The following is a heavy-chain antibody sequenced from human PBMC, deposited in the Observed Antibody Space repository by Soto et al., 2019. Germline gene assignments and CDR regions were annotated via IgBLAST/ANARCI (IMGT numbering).Heavy chain of an antibody. V-gene: IGHV1-69*13. CDR3: ARSEQPSFGMDV. CDR1: GGTFSSYA. J-gene: IGHJ6*02. Sequence: SVKVSCKASGGTFSSYAISWVRQAPGQGLEWMGGIIPIFGTANYAQKFQGRVTITADESTSTAYMELSSLRSEDTAVYYCARSEQPSFGMDVWGQGTTVTVSS. D-gene: IGHD1-1*01. CDR2: IIPIFGTA.